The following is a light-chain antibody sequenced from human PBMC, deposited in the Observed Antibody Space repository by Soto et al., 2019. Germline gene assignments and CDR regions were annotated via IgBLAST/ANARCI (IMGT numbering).Light chain of an antibody. CDR3: QQSYNTPQT. Sequence: DIQMTQSPSSLSASVGDRVTITCRASQTITNYLNWYQQQSGKAPKLLIYATDTLQSGVPSRFSGSGFGTDYTLTISSLQPEDFAPYYCQQSYNTPQTFGQGTKVDLK. CDR1: QTITNY. V-gene: IGKV1-39*01. J-gene: IGKJ1*01. CDR2: ATD.